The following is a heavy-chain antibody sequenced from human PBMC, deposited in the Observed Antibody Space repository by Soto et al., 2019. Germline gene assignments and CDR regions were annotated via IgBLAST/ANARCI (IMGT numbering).Heavy chain of an antibody. CDR3: ARYIVVVTATYAFDI. J-gene: IGHJ3*02. CDR2: ISYDGSNK. D-gene: IGHD2-21*02. Sequence: VAVISYDGSNKYYADSVKGRFTISRDNSKNTLYLQMNSLRAEDTAVYYCARYIVVVTATYAFDIWGQGTMVTVSS. V-gene: IGHV3-30-3*01.